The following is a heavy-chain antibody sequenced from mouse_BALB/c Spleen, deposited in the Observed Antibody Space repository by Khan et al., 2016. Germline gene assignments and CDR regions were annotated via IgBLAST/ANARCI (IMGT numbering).Heavy chain of an antibody. D-gene: IGHD4-1*01. CDR3: ARGGLGPQYYDL. V-gene: IGHV3-6*02. CDR1: GYSITSGYY. CDR2: ISYDGSN. J-gene: IGHJ1*01. Sequence: EVQLQESGPGLVKPSQSLSLTCSVTGYSITSGYYWNWIRQFPGNKLEWMGYISYDGSNHYNPSLRNRISIPRDTSKNQFFLTLNSVTTEDTSTYDCARGGLGPQYYDLWGAVTTITDAS.